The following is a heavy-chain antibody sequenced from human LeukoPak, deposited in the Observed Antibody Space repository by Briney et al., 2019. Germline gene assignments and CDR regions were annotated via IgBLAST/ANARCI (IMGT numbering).Heavy chain of an antibody. CDR2: IDQSGST. D-gene: IGHD3-16*01. J-gene: IGHJ5*02. V-gene: IGHV4-34*01. Sequence: SETLSLTCAVFGGSFSSYCLHWIRQPPGKGLEWIGEIDQSGSTKYNPSLKSRVTMSVDTSESQFSLRLTSVTAADTAVYYCARGGLDPVMILVGKETNNWFDPWGQVTLVTVSS. CDR1: GGSFSSYC. CDR3: ARGGLDPVMILVGKETNNWFDP.